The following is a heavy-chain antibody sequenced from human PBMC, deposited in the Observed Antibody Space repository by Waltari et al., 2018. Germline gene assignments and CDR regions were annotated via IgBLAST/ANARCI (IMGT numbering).Heavy chain of an antibody. CDR2: TYYRSQWRN. Sequence: QVQLQQSGPGLVKPSQTLSLTCAVSGDSLFTTSVAWNWIRQSPSRGLEWLGRTYYRSQWRNDYALSVKGRITVNPDTSKNHFSLQLDSVTPDDTAVYYCARGKFTACDIWGQGTMVTVSS. CDR3: ARGKFTACDI. J-gene: IGHJ3*02. V-gene: IGHV6-1*01. CDR1: GDSLFTTSVA.